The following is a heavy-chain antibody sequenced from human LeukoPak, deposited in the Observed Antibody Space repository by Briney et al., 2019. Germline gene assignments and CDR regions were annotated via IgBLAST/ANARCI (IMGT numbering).Heavy chain of an antibody. J-gene: IGHJ4*02. CDR2: IHPRSGET. CDR1: GYSFTAFY. CDR3: ARDGEYGTGSYYRGCFDY. V-gene: IGHV1-2*02. D-gene: IGHD3-10*01. Sequence: ASVKVSCKTSGYSFTAFYIHWVRQAPGQGLEWMGWIHPRSGETNYAYKFKGRVTMTRDTSISTVYMDLGSLGSDDTAVYYCARDGEYGTGSYYRGCFDYWSQGILVTVSS.